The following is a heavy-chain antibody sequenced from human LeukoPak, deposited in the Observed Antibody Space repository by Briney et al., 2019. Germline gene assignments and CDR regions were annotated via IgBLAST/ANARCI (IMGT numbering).Heavy chain of an antibody. J-gene: IGHJ4*02. CDR2: IKQDGSEK. D-gene: IGHD2-2*01. V-gene: IGHV3-7*01. Sequence: GGPLRLSCAASGFTFSSYWMSWVRQAPGKGLEWVANIKQDGSEKYYVDSVKGRFTISRDNAKNSLYLQMNSLRAEDTAVYYCARDSGYCSSTGCYVHYFDYWGQGTLVTVSS. CDR1: GFTFSSYW. CDR3: ARDSGYCSSTGCYVHYFDY.